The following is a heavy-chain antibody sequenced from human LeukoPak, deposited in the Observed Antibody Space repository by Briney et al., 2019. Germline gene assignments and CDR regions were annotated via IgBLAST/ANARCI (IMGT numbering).Heavy chain of an antibody. V-gene: IGHV4-38-2*02. CDR2: IYYSGNT. CDR1: GYSISSGFY. Sequence: PSETLSLTCAVSGYSISSGFYWAWIRQPPGKGLEWLGIIYYSGNTYYNPSLKSRLTISVDTSKNEFSLKLSSVTAADTAVYYCARDNGGDDPLTLDYWGQGTLVTVSS. J-gene: IGHJ4*02. D-gene: IGHD2-8*01. CDR3: ARDNGGDDPLTLDY.